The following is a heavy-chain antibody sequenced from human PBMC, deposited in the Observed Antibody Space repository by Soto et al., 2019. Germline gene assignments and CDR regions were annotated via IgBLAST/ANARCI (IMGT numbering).Heavy chain of an antibody. Sequence: GGSLRLSCAASGFTFSSYAMHWVRQAPGKGLEWVAVISYDGSNKYYADSVKGRFTISRDNSKNTLYLQMNSLRAEDTAVYYCARAVFGVVIYYYGMDVWGQGTTVTVSS. D-gene: IGHD3-3*01. J-gene: IGHJ6*02. CDR3: ARAVFGVVIYYYGMDV. CDR2: ISYDGSNK. CDR1: GFTFSSYA. V-gene: IGHV3-30-3*01.